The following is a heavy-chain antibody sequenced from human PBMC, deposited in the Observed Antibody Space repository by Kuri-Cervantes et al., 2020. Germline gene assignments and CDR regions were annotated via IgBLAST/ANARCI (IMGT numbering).Heavy chain of an antibody. CDR3: AKELCGGDCYE. Sequence: GESLKISCAASGFTFSSYAMHWVRQAPGKGLEWVAVISYDGSNKYYADSVKGRFTISRDNSKNTLYLQMNSLRAEDTAVYYCAKELCGGDCYEWGQGTLVTVSS. D-gene: IGHD2-21*02. J-gene: IGHJ4*02. CDR1: GFTFSSYA. CDR2: ISYDGSNK. V-gene: IGHV3-30-3*01.